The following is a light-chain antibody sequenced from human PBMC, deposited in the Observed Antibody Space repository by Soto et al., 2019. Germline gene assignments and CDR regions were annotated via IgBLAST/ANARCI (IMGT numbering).Light chain of an antibody. J-gene: IGKJ1*01. V-gene: IGKV3-20*01. CDR1: QSVSSNY. Sequence: EVVLTQSPGTLSLSPGERATLSCRASQSVSSNYVAWYQQIPGQTPRLLIYGASSRATGIPDRFSGSGSGTDFTLTISRLEPEDFAVYYCQQYGSSPTWTFGQGTKVDIK. CDR2: GAS. CDR3: QQYGSSPTWT.